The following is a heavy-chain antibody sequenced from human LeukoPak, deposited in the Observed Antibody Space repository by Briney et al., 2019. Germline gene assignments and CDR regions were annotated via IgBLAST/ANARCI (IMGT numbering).Heavy chain of an antibody. D-gene: IGHD3-3*01. V-gene: IGHV4-30-2*01. J-gene: IGHJ4*02. Sequence: SETLSLTCAVSGGCISSGGYSWSWIRQPPGKGLEWIGYIYHSGSTYYNPSLKSRVTISVDRSKNQFSLKLSSVTAADTAVYYCARVRRYYFDYWGQGTLVTVSS. CDR1: GGCISSGGYS. CDR3: ARVRRYYFDY. CDR2: IYHSGST.